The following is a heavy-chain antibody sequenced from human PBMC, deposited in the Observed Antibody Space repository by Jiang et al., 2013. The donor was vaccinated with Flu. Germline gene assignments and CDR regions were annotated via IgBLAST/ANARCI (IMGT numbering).Heavy chain of an antibody. V-gene: IGHV3-64*01. D-gene: IGHD2-15*01. CDR3: ARVSQDCSGGSCYFSSEVYYFDY. CDR1: GFTFSSYA. CDR2: ISSNGGST. J-gene: IGHJ4*02. Sequence: SCAASGFTFSSYAMHWVRQAPGKGLEYVSAISSNGGSTYYANSVKGRFTISRDNSKNTLYLQMGSLRAEDMAVYYCARVSQDCSGGSCYFSSEVYYFDYWGQGTLVTVSS.